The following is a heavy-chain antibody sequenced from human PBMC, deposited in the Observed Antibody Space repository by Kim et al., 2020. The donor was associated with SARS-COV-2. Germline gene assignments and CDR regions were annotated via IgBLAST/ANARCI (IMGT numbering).Heavy chain of an antibody. D-gene: IGHD6-13*01. CDR3: TASWY. CDR2: IKSKTDGGTT. CDR1: GFTFSNAW. J-gene: IGHJ4*02. Sequence: GGSLRLSCAASGFTFSNAWMSWVRKAQGKGLEWVGGIKSKTDGGTTDYAAPVKGRFTISRDDSKNTLYLQMNSLKTEDTAVYYCTASWYWGQGTLVTVSS. V-gene: IGHV3-15*01.